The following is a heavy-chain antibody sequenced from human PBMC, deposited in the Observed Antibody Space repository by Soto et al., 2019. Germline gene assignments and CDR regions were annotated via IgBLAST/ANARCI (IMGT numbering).Heavy chain of an antibody. CDR3: AIGRSYGQFDL. J-gene: IGHJ4*02. Sequence: QVQLVQSGAEVKNPGSSVRVSCKASGGSFSDYAINWVRQAPGQGLEWMGGTIPLLYTPNYAQRFQGRVRIIADESTNTAYMDLSSLRSDDTAVYYCAIGRSYGQFDLWGQGTLVTVSS. CDR2: TIPLLYTP. V-gene: IGHV1-69*01. CDR1: GGSFSDYA. D-gene: IGHD5-18*01.